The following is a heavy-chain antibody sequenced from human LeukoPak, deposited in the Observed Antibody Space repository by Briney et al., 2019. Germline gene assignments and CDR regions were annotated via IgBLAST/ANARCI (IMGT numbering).Heavy chain of an antibody. CDR1: GFTFSSYA. D-gene: IGHD1-26*01. J-gene: IGHJ4*02. CDR3: AKPTSGDGSFLFDY. CDR2: IWYDGSYT. Sequence: TGGSLRLSCAASGFTFSSYAMHWVRQAPGKGLEWVAVIWYDGSYTYYAESVKGRFTIPRDNSRNTLYLQMSSVRAEDTAVYYCAKPTSGDGSFLFDYWGQGTLVTVSS. V-gene: IGHV3-33*06.